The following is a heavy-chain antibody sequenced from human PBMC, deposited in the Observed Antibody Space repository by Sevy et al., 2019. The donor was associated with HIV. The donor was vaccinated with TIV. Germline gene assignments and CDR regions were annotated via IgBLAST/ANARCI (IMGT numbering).Heavy chain of an antibody. D-gene: IGHD3-10*01. Sequence: ASVKVSCKASGYTFTSYGISWVRQAPGQGLEWMGWISAYNGNTNYAQKLQGRVTMTTDTSTSTAYMELGSLGSDDTAVYYCAGVGNYYGSGSNLDAFDIWGQGTMVTVSS. CDR1: GYTFTSYG. CDR2: ISAYNGNT. V-gene: IGHV1-18*01. CDR3: AGVGNYYGSGSNLDAFDI. J-gene: IGHJ3*02.